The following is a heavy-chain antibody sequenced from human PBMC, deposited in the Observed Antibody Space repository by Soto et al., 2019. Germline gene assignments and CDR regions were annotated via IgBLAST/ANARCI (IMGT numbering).Heavy chain of an antibody. Sequence: GGSLRLSCAASGLTFTSYSMNWVRQAPGKGLEWVPSISSSSSYIYYADSVKGRFTISRDNAKNSLYLQMNSLRAEDTAVYYCAFIGEMATLAPFDYWGQGTLVTVSS. V-gene: IGHV3-21*01. D-gene: IGHD5-12*01. CDR3: AFIGEMATLAPFDY. J-gene: IGHJ4*02. CDR2: ISSSSSYI. CDR1: GLTFTSYS.